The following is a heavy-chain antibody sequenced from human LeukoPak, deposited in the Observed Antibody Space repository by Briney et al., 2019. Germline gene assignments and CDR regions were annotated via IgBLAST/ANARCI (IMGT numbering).Heavy chain of an antibody. J-gene: IGHJ3*02. CDR1: GGSFSGYY. D-gene: IGHD3-22*01. CDR3: ARASYYGRSLANGFDI. Sequence: PSETLSLTCAVYGGSFSGYYWSWIRQHPGKGLEWIGYIYYSGSTYYNPSLMSRVTISVDTAKNQFSLKLSSVTAADTAVYYCARASYYGRSLANGFDIWGQGTMVTVSS. CDR2: IYYSGST. V-gene: IGHV4-31*11.